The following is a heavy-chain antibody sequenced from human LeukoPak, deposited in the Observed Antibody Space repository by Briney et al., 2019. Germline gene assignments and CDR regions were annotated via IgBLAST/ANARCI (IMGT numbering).Heavy chain of an antibody. CDR1: GGTFSSYA. CDR2: IIPIFGTA. CDR3: AIMVYPLFFDY. Sequence: SVKVSCKASGGTFSSYAISWVRQAPGQGLEWMGGIIPIFGTANYAQKFQGRVTITADESTSTVYMELSSLRSEDTAVYYCAIMVYPLFFDYWGQGTLVTVSS. D-gene: IGHD2-8*01. J-gene: IGHJ4*02. V-gene: IGHV1-69*13.